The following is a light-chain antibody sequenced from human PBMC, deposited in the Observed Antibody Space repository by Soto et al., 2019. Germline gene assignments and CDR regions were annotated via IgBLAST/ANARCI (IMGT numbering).Light chain of an antibody. CDR1: SSDVGGYHY. J-gene: IGLJ2*01. Sequence: QSVLTQPASVSGSPGQSITISCTGTSSDVGGYHYVSWYQQHPGKAPKLMIYDVTIRPSGVSSRFSGSKSGNTASLTISGLQAEDEADYYCSSYTSSSTLVFGGGTKLTVL. V-gene: IGLV2-14*01. CDR3: SSYTSSSTLV. CDR2: DVT.